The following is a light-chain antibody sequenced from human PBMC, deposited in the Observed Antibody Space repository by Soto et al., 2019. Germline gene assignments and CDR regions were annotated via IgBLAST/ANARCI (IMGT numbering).Light chain of an antibody. CDR3: QQYGSSYT. CDR1: QSVSSSY. Sequence: EIVLTQSPGTLSLSPGERATLSCRASQSVSSSYLAWYQQKPGQAPRLLIYGASSRATGIPDRFSGSWSGTDFTLTISRLEPEDFAVYYCQQYGSSYTFGQGTKLEIE. CDR2: GAS. V-gene: IGKV3-20*01. J-gene: IGKJ2*01.